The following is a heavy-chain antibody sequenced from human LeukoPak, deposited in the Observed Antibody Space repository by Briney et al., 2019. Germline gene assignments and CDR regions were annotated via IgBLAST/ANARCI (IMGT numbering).Heavy chain of an antibody. Sequence: GKSLRLSCAASGFSFSSYGMHWVRQAPGKGLEWVAAIWYDGSEKYYADSVKGRFTISRDNFKNTLYLQMNSLRAEDTAVYFCARKTGGYGPLDYWGQGTLVTVSS. D-gene: IGHD3-22*01. V-gene: IGHV3-33*01. CDR2: IWYDGSEK. CDR3: ARKTGGYGPLDY. CDR1: GFSFSSYG. J-gene: IGHJ4*02.